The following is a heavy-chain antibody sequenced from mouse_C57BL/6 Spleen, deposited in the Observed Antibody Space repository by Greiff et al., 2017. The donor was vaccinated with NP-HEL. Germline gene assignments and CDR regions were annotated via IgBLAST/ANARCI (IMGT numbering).Heavy chain of an antibody. CDR3: ARSRMALDY. Sequence: EVQLQQSGPELVKPGASVKISCKASGYTFTDYYMNWVKQSHGKSLEWIGDINPNNGGTSYNQKFKGKATLTVDKSSSTAYMELRSLTSEDSAVYYCARSRMALDYWGQGTTLTVSS. J-gene: IGHJ2*01. V-gene: IGHV1-26*01. CDR2: INPNNGGT. CDR1: GYTFTDYY.